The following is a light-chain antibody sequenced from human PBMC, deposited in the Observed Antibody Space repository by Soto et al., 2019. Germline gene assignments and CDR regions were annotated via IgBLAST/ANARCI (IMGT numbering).Light chain of an antibody. CDR3: SSYTSSSNVV. CDR1: SSDVGGYNY. V-gene: IGLV2-14*01. J-gene: IGLJ2*01. Sequence: QSALTQPASVSGSPGQSITISCTGSSSDVGGYNYVSWYQQHPGKAPKLVIYEVSNRPSGVSNRFSGSKSGNTASLTISGLQAEDEADYYCSSYTSSSNVVFGGGTKLTAL. CDR2: EVS.